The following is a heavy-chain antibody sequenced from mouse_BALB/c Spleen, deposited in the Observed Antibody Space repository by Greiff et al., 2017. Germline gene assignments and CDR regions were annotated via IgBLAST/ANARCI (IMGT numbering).Heavy chain of an antibody. Sequence: QVQLQQPGAELVKPGTSVKLSCKASGYNFTSYWINWVKLRPGQGLEWIGDIYPGSGSTNYNEKFKSKATLTVDTSSSTAYMQLSSLASEDSALYYCARLDGYDYAMDYWGQGTSVTVSS. D-gene: IGHD2-2*01. CDR3: ARLDGYDYAMDY. J-gene: IGHJ4*01. CDR2: IYPGSGST. CDR1: GYNFTSYW. V-gene: IGHV1-55*01.